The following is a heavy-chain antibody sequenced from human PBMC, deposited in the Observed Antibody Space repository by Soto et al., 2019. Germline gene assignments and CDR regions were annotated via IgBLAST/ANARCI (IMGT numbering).Heavy chain of an antibody. Sequence: QVQLVQSGAEVKKPGSSVKVSCKASGDTLNNYAINWVRQAPGQGLEWMGGILPIFKTPTYAQKFQGRVTIAADESTSTAYMEVSSLRSDDTAVYFCATLASGGYFFQYWGQGTLVNVSS. J-gene: IGHJ4*02. CDR3: ATLASGGYFFQY. CDR2: ILPIFKTP. D-gene: IGHD5-12*01. CDR1: GDTLNNYA. V-gene: IGHV1-69*01.